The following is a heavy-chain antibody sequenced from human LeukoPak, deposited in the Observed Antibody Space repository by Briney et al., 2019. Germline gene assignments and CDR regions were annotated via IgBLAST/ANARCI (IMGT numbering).Heavy chain of an antibody. Sequence: ASVKVSCKASGYTFTSYGISWVRQAPGQGLEWMGWISAYNGNTNYAQKLQGRVTMTTDTSTSTAYMELRSLRSDDTAVYYCARSYYDFWSGQSRVDPWGQGTLVTVSS. J-gene: IGHJ5*02. D-gene: IGHD3-3*01. CDR2: ISAYNGNT. CDR1: GYTFTSYG. CDR3: ARSYYDFWSGQSRVDP. V-gene: IGHV1-18*01.